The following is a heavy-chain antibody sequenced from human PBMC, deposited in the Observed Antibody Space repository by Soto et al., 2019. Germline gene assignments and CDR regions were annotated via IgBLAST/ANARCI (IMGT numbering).Heavy chain of an antibody. V-gene: IGHV3-53*01. CDR3: ARDGKYSSGLPRWYYGMDV. CDR1: GFTVSSNY. Sequence: EVQLVESGGGLIQPGGSLRLSCAASGFTVSSNYMSWVRQAPGKGLEWVSVIYSGGSTYYADSVKGRFTISRDNSKNTLYLQMNSLRAEDTAVYYCARDGKYSSGLPRWYYGMDVWGQGTTVSVSS. D-gene: IGHD6-19*01. CDR2: IYSGGST. J-gene: IGHJ6*02.